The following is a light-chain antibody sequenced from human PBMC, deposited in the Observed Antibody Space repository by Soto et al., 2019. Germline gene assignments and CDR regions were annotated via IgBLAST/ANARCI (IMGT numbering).Light chain of an antibody. V-gene: IGKV1-39*01. Sequence: DIQMTQSPSSLSASVGDRVTITCRASQSIGRYLNWYQQKPGKAPKLLIYAASSLQSGVPSRFSGSGSGTDFTLTISSLQPEDFATYYCQQSYSRPITFGQGTRLEIK. CDR3: QQSYSRPIT. CDR1: QSIGRY. CDR2: AAS. J-gene: IGKJ5*01.